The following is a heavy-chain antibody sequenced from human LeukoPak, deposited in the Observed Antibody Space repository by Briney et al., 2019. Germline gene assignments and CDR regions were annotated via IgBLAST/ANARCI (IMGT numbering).Heavy chain of an antibody. CDR2: ISYDGSNK. CDR1: GFTFSSYG. D-gene: IGHD3-3*01. CDR3: AKDVLRFLEWLLYAGYYYYGMDV. V-gene: IGHV3-30*18. Sequence: PGGSLRLSCAASGFTFSSYGMHWVRQAPGKGLEWVAVISYDGSNKYYADSVKGRFTISRDNSKNTLYLQMNSLRAKDTAVYYCAKDVLRFLEWLLYAGYYYYGMDVWGQGTTVTVSS. J-gene: IGHJ6*02.